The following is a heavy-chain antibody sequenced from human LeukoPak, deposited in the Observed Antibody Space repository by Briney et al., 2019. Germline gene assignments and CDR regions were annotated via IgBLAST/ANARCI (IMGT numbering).Heavy chain of an antibody. D-gene: IGHD3-22*01. CDR3: ARVGSPVAPGYYDSSGYWYDY. CDR2: IIPIFGTA. V-gene: IGHV1-69*13. J-gene: IGHJ4*02. Sequence: SVKVSCKASGGTFSSYAISWVRQAPGQGLEWMGGIIPIFGTANYAQKFQGRVTITADESTSTAYMELSSLRSEDTAVYYCARVGSPVAPGYYDSSGYWYDYWGQGTLVTVSS. CDR1: GGTFSSYA.